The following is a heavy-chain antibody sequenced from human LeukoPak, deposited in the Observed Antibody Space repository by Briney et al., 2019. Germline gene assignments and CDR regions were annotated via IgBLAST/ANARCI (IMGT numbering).Heavy chain of an antibody. V-gene: IGHV3-33*06. CDR2: IWYDGSNK. D-gene: IGHD3-22*01. Sequence: PGGSLRLSCAASGFTFSSYGMHWVRQAPGKGLEWVAVIWYDGSNKYYADSVKGRFTISRDNSKNTLYLQMNSLRAEDTAVYYCAKSSVMYYYDSSGYIHYWGQGTLVTVSS. CDR1: GFTFSSYG. J-gene: IGHJ4*02. CDR3: AKSSVMYYYDSSGYIHY.